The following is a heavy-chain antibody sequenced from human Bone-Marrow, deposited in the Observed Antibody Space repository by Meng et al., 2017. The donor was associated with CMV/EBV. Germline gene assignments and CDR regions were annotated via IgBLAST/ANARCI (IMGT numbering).Heavy chain of an antibody. CDR1: GFTFDDYG. CDR3: ARDDTQYYDFWSDAFDI. Sequence: GGSLRLSCAAYGFTFDDYGMSWVRQAPGKGLEWVSGINWNGGSTGYADSVKGRFTISRDNAKNSLYLQMNSLRAEDTALYYCARDDTQYYDFWSDAFDICGQGTMVTVS. J-gene: IGHJ3*02. V-gene: IGHV3-20*04. D-gene: IGHD3-3*01. CDR2: INWNGGST.